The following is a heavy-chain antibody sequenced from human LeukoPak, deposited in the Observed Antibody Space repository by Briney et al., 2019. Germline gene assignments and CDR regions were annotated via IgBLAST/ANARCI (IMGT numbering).Heavy chain of an antibody. J-gene: IGHJ5*02. CDR1: GFTFSSYG. CDR2: ISGSGGST. V-gene: IGHV3-23*01. CDR3: AKDGSSGYYYGWFDP. Sequence: GGSLRLSCAASGFTFSSYGMHWVRQAPGRGLEWVSAISGSGGSTYYADSVKGRFTISRDNSKNTLYLQMNSLRAEDTAVYYCAKDGSSGYYYGWFDPWGQGTLVTVSS. D-gene: IGHD3-22*01.